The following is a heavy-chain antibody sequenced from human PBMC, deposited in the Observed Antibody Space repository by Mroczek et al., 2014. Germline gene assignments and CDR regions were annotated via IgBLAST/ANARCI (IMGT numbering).Heavy chain of an antibody. CDR3: ATVSVITFRYHGDDAFDI. J-gene: IGHJ3*02. CDR2: FDPEDGET. D-gene: IGHD3-22*01. V-gene: IGHV1-24*01. CDR1: GYTLTELS. Sequence: SGAEVKKPGASVKVSCKVSGYTLTELSMHWVRQAPGKGLEWMGGFDPEDGETIYAQKFQGRVTMTEDTSTDTAYMELSSLRSEDTAVYYCATVSVITFRYHGDDAFDIWGQETMVTVSS.